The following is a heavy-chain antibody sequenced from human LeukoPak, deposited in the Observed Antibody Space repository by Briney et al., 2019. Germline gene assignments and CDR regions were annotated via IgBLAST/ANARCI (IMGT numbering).Heavy chain of an antibody. CDR2: IYWNDDK. CDR1: GFSLSTSGVG. Sequence: NGSGPTLVNPTQTLTLTCTFSGFSLSTSGVGVGWIRQPPGKALGWLALIYWNDDKRYSPSLKSRLTITKDTSKNQVVLTMTNMDPVDTATYYCAHALQCTSCYMLSWFDPWGQGTLVTVSS. D-gene: IGHD2-2*02. V-gene: IGHV2-5*01. J-gene: IGHJ5*02. CDR3: AHALQCTSCYMLSWFDP.